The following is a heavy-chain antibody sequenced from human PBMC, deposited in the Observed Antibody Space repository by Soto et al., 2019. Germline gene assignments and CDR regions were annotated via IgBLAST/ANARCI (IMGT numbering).Heavy chain of an antibody. Sequence: SETLSLTCTVSGDSISRGAYYWTWIRQHPGKGLEWIGFIYYSGSTYYNPSLKSRVTISVDTSKNQFSLKLSSVTAADTAVYYCARHADHSSGFTDYWGQGTLVTVSS. J-gene: IGHJ4*02. CDR1: GDSISRGAYY. CDR2: IYYSGST. D-gene: IGHD6-19*01. CDR3: ARHADHSSGFTDY. V-gene: IGHV4-39*01.